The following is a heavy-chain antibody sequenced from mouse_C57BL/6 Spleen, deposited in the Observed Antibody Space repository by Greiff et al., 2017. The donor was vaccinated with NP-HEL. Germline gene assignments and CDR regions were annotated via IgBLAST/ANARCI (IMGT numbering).Heavy chain of an antibody. CDR3: ARSTYYSNYDYAMDY. D-gene: IGHD2-5*01. J-gene: IGHJ4*01. Sequence: VKLQQSGAELVKPGASVKLSCKASGYTFTSYWMHWVKQRPGQGLEWIGMIHPNSGSTNYNEKFKSKATLTVDKSSSTAYMQLSSLTSEDSAVYYCARSTYYSNYDYAMDYWGQGTSVTVSS. CDR2: IHPNSGST. CDR1: GYTFTSYW. V-gene: IGHV1-64*01.